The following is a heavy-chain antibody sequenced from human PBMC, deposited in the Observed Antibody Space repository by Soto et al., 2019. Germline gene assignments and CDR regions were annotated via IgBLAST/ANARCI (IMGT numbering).Heavy chain of an antibody. V-gene: IGHV3-23*01. CDR2: ISSNGGST. J-gene: IGHJ6*02. Sequence: GAPLRLSCAASGFAFSGYAMSWVRQAPGKGLEWVSAISSNGGSTYYADSVKGTFNISRDNSKNTLYLQMHSLSAEDTAVSYCAKRRSMVRGVIRADYYYYGMDVWGQGTLVTVSS. D-gene: IGHD3-10*01. CDR3: AKRRSMVRGVIRADYYYYGMDV. CDR1: GFAFSGYA.